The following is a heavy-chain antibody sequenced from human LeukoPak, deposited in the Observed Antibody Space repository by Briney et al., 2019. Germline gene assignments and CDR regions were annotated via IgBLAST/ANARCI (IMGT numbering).Heavy chain of an antibody. Sequence: ASVKVSCKASGYTFSKYSINWVRQAPGQGLEWMGWISAYNGNTNYAQNLQGRVTMTTDTSTSTAYMDLRSLTSDDTAMYYCARTPPPTIVGAHYFDYWGQGTLVTVSS. CDR3: ARTPPPTIVGAHYFDY. V-gene: IGHV1-18*01. CDR1: GYTFSKYS. CDR2: ISAYNGNT. D-gene: IGHD1-26*01. J-gene: IGHJ4*02.